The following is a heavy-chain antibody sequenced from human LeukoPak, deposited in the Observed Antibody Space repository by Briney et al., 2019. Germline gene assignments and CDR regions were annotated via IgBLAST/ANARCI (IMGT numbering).Heavy chain of an antibody. V-gene: IGHV1-2*02. CDR2: INPNSGGT. CDR1: GYTFTGYY. J-gene: IGHJ6*02. CDR3: ARGTYYGSGSYVDYYYYGMDV. D-gene: IGHD3-10*01. Sequence: ASVKVSCKASGYTFTGYYMHWVRQAPGQGLEWMGWINPNSGGTNYAQKFQGRVTITADKSTSTAYMELSSLRSEDTAVYYCARGTYYGSGSYVDYYYYGMDVWGQGTTVTVSS.